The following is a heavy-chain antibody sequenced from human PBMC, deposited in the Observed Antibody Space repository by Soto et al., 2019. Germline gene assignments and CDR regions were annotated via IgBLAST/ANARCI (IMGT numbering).Heavy chain of an antibody. Sequence: QAQLLQSGAEVKKPGASVKVSCKASGYTFTAHYMHWVRQAPGQGPEWMGWINPNNGGTNYAQKFQGRVTMTRDTSISTAYMELTGLTSDDTAVYYCAIEGAEQWLAPYWGQGTLVTVSS. CDR1: GYTFTAHY. J-gene: IGHJ4*02. D-gene: IGHD6-19*01. CDR3: AIEGAEQWLAPY. V-gene: IGHV1-2*02. CDR2: INPNNGGT.